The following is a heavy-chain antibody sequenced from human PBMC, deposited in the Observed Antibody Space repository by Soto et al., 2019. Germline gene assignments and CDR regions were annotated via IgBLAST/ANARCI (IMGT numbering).Heavy chain of an antibody. CDR2: INGDGSRT. CDR3: APTGTEPLWWFGP. V-gene: IGHV3-74*01. Sequence: EVQLVESGGGLVQPGGSLRLSCAASEFNFSSYWMHWVRQAPKKGLVWVSRINGDGSRTTYADSVKGRFTISRDNAKNTLYLQMNSLRAEDMVVYYCAPTGTEPLWWFGPWGQGTLVTVSS. J-gene: IGHJ5*02. D-gene: IGHD1-1*01. CDR1: EFNFSSYW.